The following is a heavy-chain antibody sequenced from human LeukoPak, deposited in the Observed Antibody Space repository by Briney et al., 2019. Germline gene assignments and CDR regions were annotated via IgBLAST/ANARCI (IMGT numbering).Heavy chain of an antibody. CDR3: ARGGGYSGYPDY. Sequence: GGSLRLSCAASGFTFSSYAMHWVRQAPGKGLEWVAVISYDGSNKYYADSVKGRFTISRDNSKNTLYLQMNSLRAEDTAVYYCARGGGYSGYPDYWGRGTLVTVSS. CDR2: ISYDGSNK. J-gene: IGHJ4*02. CDR1: GFTFSSYA. D-gene: IGHD5-12*01. V-gene: IGHV3-30*04.